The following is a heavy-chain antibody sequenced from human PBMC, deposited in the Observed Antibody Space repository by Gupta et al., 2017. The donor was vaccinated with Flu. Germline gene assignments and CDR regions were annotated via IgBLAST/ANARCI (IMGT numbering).Heavy chain of an antibody. CDR1: RYTFPSAY. D-gene: IGHD2-15*01. CDR2: SNPSGGST. V-gene: IGHV1-46*01. Sequence: QVQLVQSGTGVSNPGASGKVSCKPQRYTFPSAYIYWVRQAPGQGLEWMGISNPSGGSTSYAQKFQSRVTMTRDTSTSTVYMELSSLRSEDTAVYYCAREHCSGGSCYSSHWFDPWGQGTLVTVSS. J-gene: IGHJ5*02. CDR3: AREHCSGGSCYSSHWFDP.